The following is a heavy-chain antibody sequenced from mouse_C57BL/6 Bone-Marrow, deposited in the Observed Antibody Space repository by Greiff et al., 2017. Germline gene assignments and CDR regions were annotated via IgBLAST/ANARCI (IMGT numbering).Heavy chain of an antibody. CDR3: ARDLYGNYGGYFYYAMDY. CDR1: GYTFTDYY. D-gene: IGHD2-10*02. CDR2: IFPGSGST. V-gene: IGHV1-75*01. Sequence: QVQLQQSGPELVKPGASVKISCKAPGYTFTDYYINWVKQRPGQGLEWIGWIFPGSGSTYYNEKFKGKATLTVDKSSSTAYMLLSSLTSEDSAVYFCARDLYGNYGGYFYYAMDYWGQGTSVTVSS. J-gene: IGHJ4*01.